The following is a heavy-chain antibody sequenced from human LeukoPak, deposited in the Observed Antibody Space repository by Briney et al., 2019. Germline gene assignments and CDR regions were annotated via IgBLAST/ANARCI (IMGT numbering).Heavy chain of an antibody. D-gene: IGHD3-10*01. Sequence: PSETLSLTCTVSGGSISSSSYYWGWIRQPPGKGLEWIGSIYYSGSTYYNPSLKSRVTISVDTSKNQFSLKLSSVTAADTAVYYCARRYYYGSGSYYRAFDIWGQGTMVTVSS. CDR3: ARRYYYGSGSYYRAFDI. J-gene: IGHJ3*02. V-gene: IGHV4-39*01. CDR2: IYYSGST. CDR1: GGSISSSSYY.